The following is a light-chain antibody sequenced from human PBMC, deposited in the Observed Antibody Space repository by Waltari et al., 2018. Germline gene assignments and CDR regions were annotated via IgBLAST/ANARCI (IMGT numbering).Light chain of an antibody. V-gene: IGKV1-5*03. CDR2: KAF. CDR1: QSISNW. CDR3: QQYNSYSLLT. Sequence: DLQMTQSPSTLSASVGETIIITCLSSQSISNWFDWSQQKPGTAPKLLIYKAFTLATGVPSRFSGSGAGTVFTLTISSLQPDDYATYYCQQYNSYSLLTFGGGTKVEIE. J-gene: IGKJ4*01.